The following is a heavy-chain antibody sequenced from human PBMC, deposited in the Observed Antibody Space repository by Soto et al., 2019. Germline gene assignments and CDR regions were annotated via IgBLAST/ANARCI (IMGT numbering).Heavy chain of an antibody. Sequence: PGESLKISCKGSGYNFAGYWIAWVRQIPGKGLELMGIIYPSDSDTRYRPSFRGQVTISADKSISSAYLQWSSLRASDTAMYYCARGGVSTRTFDYWGQGTPVTVSS. CDR3: ARGGVSTRTFDY. CDR1: GYNFAGYW. V-gene: IGHV5-51*01. CDR2: IYPSDSDT. D-gene: IGHD3-3*01. J-gene: IGHJ4*02.